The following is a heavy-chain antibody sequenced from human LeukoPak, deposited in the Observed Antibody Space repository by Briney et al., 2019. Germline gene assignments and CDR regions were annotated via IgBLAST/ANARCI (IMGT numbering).Heavy chain of an antibody. V-gene: IGHV3-74*01. CDR3: GRGKSPAAVDD. J-gene: IGHJ4*02. CDR2: INGDGSNV. CDR1: GFSFSVYY. D-gene: IGHD2-2*01. Sequence: GGSLRLSCAASGFSFSVYYMHWVRQAPGKGLVWVSHINGDGSNVNYADSVKGRFTISRDNAKNTLYLQMNSLRVEDTALYYCGRGKSPAAVDDWGQGTLVTVPS.